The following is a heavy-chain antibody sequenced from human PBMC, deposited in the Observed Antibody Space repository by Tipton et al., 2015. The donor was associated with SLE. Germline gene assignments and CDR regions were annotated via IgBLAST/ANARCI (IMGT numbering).Heavy chain of an antibody. CDR2: VYYSGSS. CDR3: SCRLASRRSPLIPFDY. CDR1: GGSVSSNNYY. V-gene: IGHV4-39*07. J-gene: IGHJ4*02. D-gene: IGHD6-6*01. Sequence: TLSLTCTVSGGSVSSNNYYWGWIRQPPGKGLEWIGDVYYSGSSFYNPSLKSRVTISADTSKNQFSLKLASVTAADTAVYFCSCRLASRRSPLIPFDYWGQGSLVTVSS.